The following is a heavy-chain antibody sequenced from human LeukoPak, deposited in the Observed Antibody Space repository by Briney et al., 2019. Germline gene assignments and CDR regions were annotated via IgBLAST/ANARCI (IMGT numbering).Heavy chain of an antibody. V-gene: IGHV3-53*04. CDR1: GFTVSSNY. CDR2: IYSGGST. Sequence: PGGSLRLSCAASGFTVSSNYMSWVRQAPGKGLEWVSVIYSGGSTYYADSVKGRFTISRHNSKSTLYLQMNSLRAEDTAVYYCARVGITFGGVIADDAFDIWGQGTMVTVSS. J-gene: IGHJ3*02. CDR3: ARVGITFGGVIADDAFDI. D-gene: IGHD3-16*02.